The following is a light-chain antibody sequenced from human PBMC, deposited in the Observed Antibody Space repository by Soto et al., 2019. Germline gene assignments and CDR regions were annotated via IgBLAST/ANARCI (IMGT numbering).Light chain of an antibody. J-gene: IGLJ3*02. CDR3: SSYAGNNNLV. CDR1: SSDVGGYNY. V-gene: IGLV2-8*01. CDR2: EVS. Sequence: QSVLTQPPSASGSPGQSVTISCTGTSSDVGGYNYVSWYQQHPGKAPKLVIYEVSKRPSGVPDRFSGSKSGNTASLTVSGLQAEDEADYYCSSYAGNNNLVFGGGTKLTVL.